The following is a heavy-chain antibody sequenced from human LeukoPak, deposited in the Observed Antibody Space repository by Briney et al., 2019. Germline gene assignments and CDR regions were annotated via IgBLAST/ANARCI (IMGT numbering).Heavy chain of an antibody. D-gene: IGHD3-10*01. CDR3: ARAEEHGSGTVHFDY. CDR2: IYHGGST. CDR1: GASISSSHW. V-gene: IGHV4-4*02. Sequence: SETLSLTCAVSGASISSSHWWRWVRQPPRKGLEWVGEIYHGGSTNCNPALKGRVTISVDRSNNQFSLRLTSVTAADTAVYYCARAEEHGSGTVHFDYWGQGTLVTVSS. J-gene: IGHJ4*02.